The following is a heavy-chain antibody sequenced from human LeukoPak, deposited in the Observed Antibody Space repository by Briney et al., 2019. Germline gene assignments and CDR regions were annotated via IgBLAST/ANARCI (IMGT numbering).Heavy chain of an antibody. CDR3: ARDIHSSSWSLYYYYYGMDV. J-gene: IGHJ6*02. Sequence: GGSLRLSCAASGFTFSSYAMHWVRQAPGKGLEWVAVISYDGSNKYYADSVKGRFTISRDNSKNTLYLQMNSLRAEDTAVCYCARDIHSSSWSLYYYYYGMDVWGQGTTVTVSS. CDR2: ISYDGSNK. V-gene: IGHV3-30-3*01. D-gene: IGHD6-13*01. CDR1: GFTFSSYA.